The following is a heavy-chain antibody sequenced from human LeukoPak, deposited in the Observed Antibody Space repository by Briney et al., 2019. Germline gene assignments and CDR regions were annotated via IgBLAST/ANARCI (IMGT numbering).Heavy chain of an antibody. CDR2: ISSNGGST. Sequence: GGSLRLSCAASGFTFSSYAMHWVRQAPGKGLEYVSAISSNGGSTYYANSVKGRFTISRDNSKNTLYLQMGSLRAEDMAVYYCARAREGDAFDIWGQGTMVTVSS. J-gene: IGHJ3*02. CDR1: GFTFSSYA. CDR3: ARAREGDAFDI. V-gene: IGHV3-64*01.